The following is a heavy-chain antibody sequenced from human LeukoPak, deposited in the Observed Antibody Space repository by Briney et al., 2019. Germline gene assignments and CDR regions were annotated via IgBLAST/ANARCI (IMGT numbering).Heavy chain of an antibody. V-gene: IGHV3-11*01. J-gene: IGHJ5*02. Sequence: GGSLRLSCAASGFTFSDYYMSWIRQAPGKGLGWDSYISSSGSTIYYADSVKGRFTISRDNAKNSLYLQMNSLRAEDTAVYYCARDLGLYYYGSGPPGFDPWGQGTLVTVSS. CDR1: GFTFSDYY. CDR3: ARDLGLYYYGSGPPGFDP. D-gene: IGHD3-10*01. CDR2: ISSSGSTI.